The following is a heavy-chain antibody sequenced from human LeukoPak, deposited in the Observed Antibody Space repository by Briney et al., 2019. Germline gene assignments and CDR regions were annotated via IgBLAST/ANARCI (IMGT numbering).Heavy chain of an antibody. CDR2: INPSGGST. Sequence: ASVKVSCTASGYTFTGYYMHWVRQAPGQGLEWMGIINPSGGSTSYAQKFQGRVTMTRDTSTSTVYMELSSLRSEDTAVYYCARDRANYGGSYYFDYWGQGTLVTVSS. V-gene: IGHV1-46*01. CDR1: GYTFTGYY. CDR3: ARDRANYGGSYYFDY. J-gene: IGHJ4*02. D-gene: IGHD2-15*01.